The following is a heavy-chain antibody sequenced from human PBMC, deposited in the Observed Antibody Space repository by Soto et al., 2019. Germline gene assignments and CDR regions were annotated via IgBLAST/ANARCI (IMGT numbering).Heavy chain of an antibody. V-gene: IGHV1-69*13. CDR1: GGTFSSYA. CDR3: AREWSPRGYYDSSGYYEKTGNWFDP. CDR2: IIPIFGTA. Sequence: ASVKVSCKASGGTFSSYAISWVRQAPGQGLEWMGGIIPIFGTANYAQKFQGRVTITADESTSTAYMELSSLRSEDTAVYYCAREWSPRGYYDSSGYYEKTGNWFDPWGQGTLVTVSS. J-gene: IGHJ5*02. D-gene: IGHD3-22*01.